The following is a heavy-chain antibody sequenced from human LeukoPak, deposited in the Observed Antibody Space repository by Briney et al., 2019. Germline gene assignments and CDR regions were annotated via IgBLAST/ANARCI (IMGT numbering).Heavy chain of an antibody. CDR3: AKDYNRAYYYGSGFDY. J-gene: IGHJ4*02. CDR2: IRYDGSKK. D-gene: IGHD3-10*01. V-gene: IGHV3-30*02. Sequence: PGGSLRLPCAASGFTSSRCGMNWVRQAPGKGLEWVAFIRYDGSKKYSADSVKGRFTISRDNSKNTLYLQMNSLRAEDTAVYYCAKDYNRAYYYGSGFDYWGQGTLVTVSS. CDR1: GFTSSRCG.